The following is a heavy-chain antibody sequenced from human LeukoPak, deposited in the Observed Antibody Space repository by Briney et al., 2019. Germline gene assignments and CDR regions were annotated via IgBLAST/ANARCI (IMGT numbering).Heavy chain of an antibody. J-gene: IGHJ3*02. CDR3: ASRSRYFDWALHDAFDI. CDR2: ISSSSSII. D-gene: IGHD3-9*01. Sequence: GGSLRLSCAASGFTFSSYSMNWVRQAPGKGLEWVSYISSSSSIIYYADSVKGRFTISRDNAKNSLYLQMNSLKAEDTAVYYCASRSRYFDWALHDAFDIWGQGTMVTVSS. CDR1: GFTFSSYS. V-gene: IGHV3-48*01.